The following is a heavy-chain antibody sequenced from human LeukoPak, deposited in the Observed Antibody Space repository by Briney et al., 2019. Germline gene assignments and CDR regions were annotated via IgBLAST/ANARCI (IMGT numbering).Heavy chain of an antibody. V-gene: IGHV3-48*01. CDR1: GFTFSTYS. Sequence: PGGSLRLSCAASGFTFSTYSMNWVRQAPGKGLEWVSYISSSSSTIYYADSVKGRFTISRDNAKNSLYLQMNSLRAEDTAVYYCARDVGSGSYVYYYYMDVWGKGTTVTISS. J-gene: IGHJ6*03. CDR2: ISSSSSTI. D-gene: IGHD3-10*01. CDR3: ARDVGSGSYVYYYYMDV.